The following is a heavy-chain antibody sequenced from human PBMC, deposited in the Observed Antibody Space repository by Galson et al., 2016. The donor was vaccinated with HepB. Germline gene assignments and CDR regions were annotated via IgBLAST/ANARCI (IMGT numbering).Heavy chain of an antibody. CDR3: ARQFGYYDFWSGYYYGMDV. J-gene: IGHJ6*02. V-gene: IGHV4-59*08. CDR2: IYYSGTS. D-gene: IGHD3-3*01. Sequence: SETLSLTCNVSGGSISSYSWSWIRQSPGKGLEWLGYIYYSGTSKYNPSLKSRVTISVDTSKNQFSLKLSSVTAADTAVYYCARQFGYYDFWSGYYYGMDVWGQGTTVTVSS. CDR1: GGSISSYS.